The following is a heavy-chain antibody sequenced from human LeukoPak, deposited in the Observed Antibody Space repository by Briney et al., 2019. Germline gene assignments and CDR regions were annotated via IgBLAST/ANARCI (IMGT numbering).Heavy chain of an antibody. Sequence: GGSLRLSRVASGFTFGSYSMNWVRQAPGKGLEWVSSISSSSSYKYYTDSVKGRFTISRDNAKNSLYLQMNSLRAEDTAVYYCARSAAGTYYWGQGTLVTVSS. V-gene: IGHV3-21*01. D-gene: IGHD1-1*01. CDR2: ISSSSSYK. J-gene: IGHJ4*02. CDR1: GFTFGSYS. CDR3: ARSAAGTYY.